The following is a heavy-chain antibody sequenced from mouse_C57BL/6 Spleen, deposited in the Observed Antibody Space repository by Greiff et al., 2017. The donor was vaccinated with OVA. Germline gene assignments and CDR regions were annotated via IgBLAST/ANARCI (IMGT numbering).Heavy chain of an antibody. CDR1: GFTFSDYG. CDR3: ATGPFAY. CDR2: ISSGSSTI. Sequence: EVKVVESGGGLVKPGGSLKLSCAASGFTFSDYGMHWVRQAPEKGLEWVAYISSGSSTIYYADTVKGRFTISRDNAKNTLFLQMTSLRSEDTAMYYCATGPFAYWGQGTLVTVSA. V-gene: IGHV5-17*01. J-gene: IGHJ3*01.